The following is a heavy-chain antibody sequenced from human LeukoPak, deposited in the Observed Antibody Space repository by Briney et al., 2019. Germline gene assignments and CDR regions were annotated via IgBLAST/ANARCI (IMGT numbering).Heavy chain of an antibody. CDR2: INHSGST. CDR1: GGSYSGYY. CDR3: ARGTTVTGARIAARPGYKLQN. V-gene: IGHV4-34*01. Sequence: SETLSLTCAVYGGSYSGYYWRWIRQPPGKGLEWIGEINHSGSTNYNPSLKSRVTISVDTPKHQLSLKLSSVTAADTAVYYCARGTTVTGARIAARPGYKLQNWGQGTLVTVSS. J-gene: IGHJ4*02. D-gene: IGHD6-6*01.